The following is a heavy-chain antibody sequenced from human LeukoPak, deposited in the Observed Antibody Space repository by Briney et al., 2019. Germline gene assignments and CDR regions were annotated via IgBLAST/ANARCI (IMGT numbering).Heavy chain of an antibody. D-gene: IGHD2-15*01. Sequence: GGSLRLSCTSSGFTFGDYAMSWVRQAPGKGLEWVSFIRSKAYGGTTEYDASVKGRFTISRDDSKSFAYLQMNSLKTEDTAVYYCTRVSLVAASVFFDYWGQGSLVTVSS. CDR3: TRVSLVAASVFFDY. CDR1: GFTFGDYA. CDR2: IRSKAYGGTT. J-gene: IGHJ4*02. V-gene: IGHV3-49*04.